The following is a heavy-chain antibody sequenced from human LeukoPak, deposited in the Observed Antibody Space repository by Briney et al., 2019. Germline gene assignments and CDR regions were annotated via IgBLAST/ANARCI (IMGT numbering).Heavy chain of an antibody. D-gene: IGHD3-22*01. V-gene: IGHV4-59*08. J-gene: IGHJ6*02. Sequence: KASETLSLTCTVSGGSISSYYWSWIRQPPGKGLEWIGYIYYSGSTNYNPSLKSRVTISVDTSKNQFSLKLSSVTAADTAVYYCARQILGEGSSGYYERYYYYYGMDVWDQGTTVTVSS. CDR1: GGSISSYY. CDR2: IYYSGST. CDR3: ARQILGEGSSGYYERYYYYYGMDV.